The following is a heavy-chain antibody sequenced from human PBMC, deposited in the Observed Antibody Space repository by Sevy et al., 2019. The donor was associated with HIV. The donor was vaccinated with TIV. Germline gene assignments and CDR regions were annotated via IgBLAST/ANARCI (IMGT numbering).Heavy chain of an antibody. D-gene: IGHD2-15*01. Sequence: SETLSLTCAVYGGSFSGYYWSWIRQPPGKGLEWIGEINHSGGTNYNPSLKGRVAISVDTSKNHFSLKLNSVTAADTAVYYCARHCTGSSCSHAFDIWGQGTMVTVSS. CDR3: ARHCTGSSCSHAFDI. CDR2: INHSGGT. J-gene: IGHJ3*02. CDR1: GGSFSGYY. V-gene: IGHV4-34*01.